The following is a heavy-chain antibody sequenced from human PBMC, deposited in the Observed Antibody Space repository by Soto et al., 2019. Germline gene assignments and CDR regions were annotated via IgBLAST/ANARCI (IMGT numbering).Heavy chain of an antibody. CDR2: IYWDGDE. J-gene: IGHJ4*02. CDR1: GFSLSTSGEC. V-gene: IGHV2-5*02. CDR3: AHRIERRDGHYFDY. Sequence: QITLKESGPTLVKPTQTLTLTCTFSGFSLSTSGECVGWIRQPPGKALEWLAHIYWDGDERYSPSLKSRITITKATSKNQVVLRMTNTDPVDTATYYCAHRIERRDGHYFDYWGQGTLVTVSS. D-gene: IGHD1-1*01.